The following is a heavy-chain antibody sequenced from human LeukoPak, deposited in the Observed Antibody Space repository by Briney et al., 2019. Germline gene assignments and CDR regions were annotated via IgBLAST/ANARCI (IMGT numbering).Heavy chain of an antibody. Sequence: GGSLRLSCAASGFTFSSYGMHWVRQAPGKGLEWVAVIWYDGSNKYYAGSVKGRFTISRDNSKNTLYLQMNSLRAEDTAVYYCASLVNYHDSSGSDYWGQGTLVTVSS. V-gene: IGHV3-33*01. CDR2: IWYDGSNK. D-gene: IGHD3-22*01. CDR3: ASLVNYHDSSGSDY. CDR1: GFTFSSYG. J-gene: IGHJ4*02.